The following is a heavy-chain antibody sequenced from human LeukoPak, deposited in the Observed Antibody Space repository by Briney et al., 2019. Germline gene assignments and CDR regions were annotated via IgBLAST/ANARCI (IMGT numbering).Heavy chain of an antibody. CDR2: ISYDGSNK. CDR3: ARAEDDYGALDV. V-gene: IGHV3-30-3*01. D-gene: IGHD4-17*01. Sequence: PGGSLRLSCAASGFTFSSYAMHWVRQAPGKGLEWVADISYDGSNKYYADSVKGRFTISRDNSKNTLYLQMNSLRAEDTAVYYCARAEDDYGALDVWGQGTTVTVSS. CDR1: GFTFSSYA. J-gene: IGHJ6*02.